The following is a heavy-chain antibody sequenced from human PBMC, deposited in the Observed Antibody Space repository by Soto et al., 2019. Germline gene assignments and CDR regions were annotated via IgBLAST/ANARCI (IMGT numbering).Heavy chain of an antibody. J-gene: IGHJ5*02. CDR2: IYYSGST. D-gene: IGHD2-15*01. CDR1: GASVSSGSYY. Sequence: PSETLSLTCTISGASVSSGSYYWSWIRQPPGKGLEWFGYIYYSGSTNYNPSLKSRVTISVDTSKNQFSLKLSSVTAADTAVYYCARVGPPGGYCSGGSCYHWFDPWGQGTLVTVSS. CDR3: ARVGPPGGYCSGGSCYHWFDP. V-gene: IGHV4-61*01.